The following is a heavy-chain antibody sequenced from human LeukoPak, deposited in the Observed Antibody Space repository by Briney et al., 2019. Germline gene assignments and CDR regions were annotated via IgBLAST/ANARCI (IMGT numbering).Heavy chain of an antibody. CDR2: ISGNTGST. D-gene: IGHD6-13*01. V-gene: IGHV3-23*01. CDR1: GFTFSSYA. J-gene: IGHJ4*02. CDR3: AKLSGSSSWYSHFDY. Sequence: PGGSLRLSCAASGFTFSSYALTWVRQAPGKGLEWVSSISGNTGSTDYADSVKGRFTISRDNSKNTLFLQMNSLRPEDTAVYYCAKLSGSSSWYSHFDYWGQGTLVTVSS.